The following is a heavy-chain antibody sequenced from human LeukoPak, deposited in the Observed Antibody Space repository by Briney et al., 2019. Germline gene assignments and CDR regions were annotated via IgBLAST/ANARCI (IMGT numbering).Heavy chain of an antibody. J-gene: IGHJ6*02. CDR1: GFTFSSYA. CDR3: AKVRGSYYYYGMDV. CDR2: ISGSGGST. V-gene: IGHV3-23*01. D-gene: IGHD3-16*01. Sequence: PGGSLRLSCAASGFTFSSYAMGWVRQAPGKGLEWVSVISGSGGSTDYGDSVKGRFTISRDNSKNTLYLQMNSLRAEDTAVYYCAKVRGSYYYYGMDVWGQGTTVTVSS.